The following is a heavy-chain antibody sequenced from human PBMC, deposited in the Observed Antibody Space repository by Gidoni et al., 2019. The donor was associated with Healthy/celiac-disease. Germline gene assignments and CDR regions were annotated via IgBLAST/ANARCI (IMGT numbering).Heavy chain of an antibody. D-gene: IGHD6-19*01. V-gene: IGHV4-34*01. Sequence: QVQLQQWGAGLLKPSETLSLTCAVYGGSFSGYYWSWIRQPPGKGLEWIGEINHSGSTNYNPSLKSRVTISVDTSKNQFSLKLSSVTAADTAVYYCASGHSSGWAFDYWGQGTLVTVSS. CDR2: INHSGST. J-gene: IGHJ4*02. CDR1: GGSFSGYY. CDR3: ASGHSSGWAFDY.